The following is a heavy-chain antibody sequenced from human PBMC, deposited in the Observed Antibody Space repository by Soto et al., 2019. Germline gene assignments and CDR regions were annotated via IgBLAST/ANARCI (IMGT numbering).Heavy chain of an antibody. V-gene: IGHV3-7*01. CDR2: IKEDGSEI. CDR3: SRGWAFLNY. D-gene: IGHD3-3*02. CDR1: AFSFSNYW. Sequence: GVLRLSCETSAFSFSNYWMTWVRQAPGKGLEWVANIKEDGSEIYYLDSVKGRFTISRDNAKNSLYLQMNSLRVEDTAVYYCSRGWAFLNYWGQGILVTVSS. J-gene: IGHJ4*02.